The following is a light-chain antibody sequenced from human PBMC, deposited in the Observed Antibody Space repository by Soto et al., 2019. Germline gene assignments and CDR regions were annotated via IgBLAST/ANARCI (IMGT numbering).Light chain of an antibody. CDR3: QQYYTTPVT. V-gene: IGKV4-1*01. CDR2: WAS. CDR1: QTVLHGSNY. J-gene: IGKJ1*01. Sequence: DIVMTQSPGSLAVSLGERATINCKSSQTVLHGSNYLAWYQQKPGQPPKLLIYWASTRESGVPDRFSASGSGTYFTLTISSLQAEDVAVYYCQQYYTTPVTFGQGTKVEIK.